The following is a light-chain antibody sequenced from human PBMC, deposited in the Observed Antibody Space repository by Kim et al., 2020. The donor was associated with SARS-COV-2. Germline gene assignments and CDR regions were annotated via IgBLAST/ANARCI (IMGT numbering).Light chain of an antibody. Sequence: DIQMTQSPSSLAASVGDRVTITCRASQGISSYLAWYQQKPGKAPKLLIYAASTLQSGVPSRFSGSGSGTEFTLTISSLQPEDFATYYCQQLNSYPPYTFGQGTKLEI. CDR1: QGISSY. V-gene: IGKV1-9*01. J-gene: IGKJ2*01. CDR3: QQLNSYPPYT. CDR2: AAS.